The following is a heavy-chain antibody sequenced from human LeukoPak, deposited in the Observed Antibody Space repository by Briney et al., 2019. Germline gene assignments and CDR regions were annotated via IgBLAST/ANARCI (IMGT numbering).Heavy chain of an antibody. J-gene: IGHJ3*02. V-gene: IGHV3-33*01. CDR3: ARDDALEDNGLDN. CDR1: GFAFSHYG. D-gene: IGHD2-8*01. Sequence: PGGSLRLSCAASGFAFSHYGMHWVRQAPGKGLEWVAVILNDGTQPHYADSVRGRFSISRDNSKHTLFLQVNSLRDEDTAVYYCARDDALEDNGLDNWGQGTMVTVSS. CDR2: ILNDGTQP.